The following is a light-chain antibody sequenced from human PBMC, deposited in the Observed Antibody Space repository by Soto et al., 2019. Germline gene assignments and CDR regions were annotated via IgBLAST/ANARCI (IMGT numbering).Light chain of an antibody. J-gene: IGLJ3*02. Sequence: QAVVTQPPSVSGAPGQRVTISCTGSSSNIGAGYDVHWYQQLPGTAPKLLIYGNSNRPSGVPDRFSGSKSGTSASPAITGLQAEDEADYYCQSYDSSLSTWVFGGGTKLTVL. CDR1: SSNIGAGYD. CDR3: QSYDSSLSTWV. CDR2: GNS. V-gene: IGLV1-40*01.